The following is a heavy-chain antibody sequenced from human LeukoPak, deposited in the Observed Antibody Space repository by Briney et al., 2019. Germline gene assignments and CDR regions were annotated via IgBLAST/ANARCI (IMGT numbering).Heavy chain of an antibody. CDR2: ISWNSGSI. V-gene: IGHV3-9*01. J-gene: IGHJ3*02. CDR3: AKAVGPYGRHAFDI. D-gene: IGHD3-10*01. CDR1: GFTFDDYA. Sequence: GGSLRLSCAASGFTFDDYAMHWVRQAPGKGLEWVSGISWNSGSIGYADSVKGRFTISRDNAKNSLYLQMNSLRAEDTALYYCAKAVGPYGRHAFDIWGQGTMVTVSS.